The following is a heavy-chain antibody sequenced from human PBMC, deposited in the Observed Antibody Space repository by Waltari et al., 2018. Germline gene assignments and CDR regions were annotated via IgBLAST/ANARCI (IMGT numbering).Heavy chain of an antibody. CDR2: ISSDGSRR. CDR3: ARDRGLPGSPFDS. D-gene: IGHD2-2*01. Sequence: EVQLVESGGGLVQPGGSLRLSCAASGFPFSYYAMHWVRQAPGKGLESVSLISSDGSRRNYASSVKGRFTISRDNSKNTLYLQMGSLRPEDMAVYHCARDRGLPGSPFDSWGQGTLVTVSS. V-gene: IGHV3-64*01. CDR1: GFPFSYYA. J-gene: IGHJ4*02.